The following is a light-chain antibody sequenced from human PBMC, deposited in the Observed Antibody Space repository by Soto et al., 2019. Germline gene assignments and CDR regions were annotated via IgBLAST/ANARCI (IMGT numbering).Light chain of an antibody. CDR1: QSLLDSDDGNTY. Sequence: DIVMTQTPRSLPVTPGEPASISCGSSQSLLDSDDGNTYLDWYLQKPGQSPQLLIYTVSYRASGVPDRFSGSGSGTDFTLKISRVEAEDVGVYYCMQRIEFPLTFGGGTKVEIK. J-gene: IGKJ4*01. V-gene: IGKV2-40*01. CDR3: MQRIEFPLT. CDR2: TVS.